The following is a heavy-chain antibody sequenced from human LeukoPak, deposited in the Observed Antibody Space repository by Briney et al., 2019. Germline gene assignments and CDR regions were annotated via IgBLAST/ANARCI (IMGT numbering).Heavy chain of an antibody. Sequence: PGGSLRLSCSASGFTFSSYAMSWVRQAPGKGLEWVSTISGSGGSTYYADSVKGRFTISRDNSKNTLYLQMNSLRAEDTAVYYRAKSGHCSSTSCPLDYWGQGTLVTVSS. CDR2: ISGSGGST. J-gene: IGHJ4*02. D-gene: IGHD2-2*01. CDR1: GFTFSSYA. CDR3: AKSGHCSSTSCPLDY. V-gene: IGHV3-23*01.